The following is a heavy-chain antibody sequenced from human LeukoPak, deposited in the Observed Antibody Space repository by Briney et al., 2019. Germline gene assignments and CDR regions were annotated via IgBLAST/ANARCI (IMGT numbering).Heavy chain of an antibody. CDR2: ITPFNGNT. CDR3: AREGGDTPMVKFDS. J-gene: IGHJ4*02. Sequence: GASVKVSCKASGYTFTYRHLHWVRQAPGQALEWMGWITPFNGNTNYAQKFQDRVTITRDRSMSTAYMELSSLRSEDTGVYYCAREGGDTPMVKFDSWGQGTLVTVSS. D-gene: IGHD5-18*01. V-gene: IGHV1-45*02. CDR1: GYTFTYRH.